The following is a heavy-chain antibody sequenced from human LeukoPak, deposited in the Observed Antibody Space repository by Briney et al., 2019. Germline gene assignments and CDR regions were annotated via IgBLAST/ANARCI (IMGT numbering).Heavy chain of an antibody. D-gene: IGHD5-24*01. CDR3: ARESVLGYNSVYYFDY. V-gene: IGHV1-46*01. CDR1: GYTFTSYY. Sequence: GASVKVSCKASGYTFTSYYMHWVRQAPGQGLEWMGIINPSGGSTSYAQKFQGRVTMTSDTSTSTVYMELSSLRSEDTAVYYCARESVLGYNSVYYFDYWGQGTLVTVSS. J-gene: IGHJ4*02. CDR2: INPSGGST.